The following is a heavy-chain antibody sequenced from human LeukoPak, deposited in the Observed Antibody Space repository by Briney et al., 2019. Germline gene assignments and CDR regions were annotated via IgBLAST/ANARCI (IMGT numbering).Heavy chain of an antibody. J-gene: IGHJ4*02. CDR2: ISAYNGNT. D-gene: IGHD6-19*01. CDR3: ARGWDEYSSGWYYFDY. V-gene: IGHV1-18*01. CDR1: GYTFTSYG. Sequence: ASVKVSCKASGYTFTSYGISWVRQAPGQGLEWMGWISAYNGNTNYAQKLQGRVTMTTDPSTSTAYMELRSLRSDDTAVYYCARGWDEYSSGWYYFDYWGQGTLVTVSS.